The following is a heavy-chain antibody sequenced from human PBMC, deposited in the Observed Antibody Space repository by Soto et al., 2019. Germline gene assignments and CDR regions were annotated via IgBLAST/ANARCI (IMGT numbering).Heavy chain of an antibody. CDR3: ARARTWFDP. J-gene: IGHJ5*02. CDR1: GYPFTRYD. Sequence: SVKISCMAYGYPFTRYDINLVRQATGQGLEWMGWMNPNSGNTGYAQKFQGRVTMTRNTSISTAYMELSSLRSEDTAVYYCARARTWFDPWGQGTLVTLSS. V-gene: IGHV1-8*01. CDR2: MNPNSGNT.